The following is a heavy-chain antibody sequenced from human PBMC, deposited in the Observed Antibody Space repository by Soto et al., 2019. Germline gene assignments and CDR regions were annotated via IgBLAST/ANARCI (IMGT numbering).Heavy chain of an antibody. CDR1: GGSISSSSYF. J-gene: IGHJ5*02. V-gene: IGHV4-39*07. CDR3: ARLGAYYQSLDP. Sequence: TSETLSLTCTVSGGSISSSSYFWGWIRQPPGIGLVWFVSIYYSGSTNYNPSLKSRFTLSVDTSKNQFSLRLTSVTAADTAVYYCARLGAYYQSLDPWGPGTLVTVSS. CDR2: IYYSGST. D-gene: IGHD3-22*01.